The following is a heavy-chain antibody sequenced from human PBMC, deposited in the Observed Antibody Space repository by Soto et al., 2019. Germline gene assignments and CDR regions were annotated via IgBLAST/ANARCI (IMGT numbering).Heavy chain of an antibody. CDR3: ARVPSYLPGDY. CDR2: ISAYNGDT. J-gene: IGHJ4*02. CDR1: GYTFTNYG. D-gene: IGHD3-10*01. Sequence: QIQLVQSGPEVKNPGASVKVSCKTSGYTFTNYGFIWVRQAPRQGLELMGWISAYNGDTKVPQKFQGRLTLTTDTSTSTASMELRSLRSDDTAVYYCARVPSYLPGDYWGQGTLVTVSS. V-gene: IGHV1-18*01.